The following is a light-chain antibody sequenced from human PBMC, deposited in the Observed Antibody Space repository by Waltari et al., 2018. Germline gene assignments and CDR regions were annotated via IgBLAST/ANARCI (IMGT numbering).Light chain of an antibody. Sequence: DIQLTQSPSSLSASLGDKFTITCRASHSISTWLAWFQLKPGKAPKLLIYKASNLESGVPSRFSGSGSGTEFTLTISSLLPEDFATYYCQQYNSDSHSFGQGTRLEIK. CDR1: HSISTW. CDR2: KAS. CDR3: QQYNSDSHS. V-gene: IGKV1-5*03. J-gene: IGKJ2*01.